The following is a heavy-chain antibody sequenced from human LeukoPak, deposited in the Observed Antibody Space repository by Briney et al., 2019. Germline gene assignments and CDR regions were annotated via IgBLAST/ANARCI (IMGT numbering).Heavy chain of an antibody. CDR1: GFTFSGYY. Sequence: GGSLRLSCAASGFTFSGYYMGWIRQAPGKGLEWVSYISSSGSTIYYADSVKGRFTISRDNAKNSLYLQMNSLRAEDTAVYYCARDQGSAGTTLDYWGQGTLVTVSS. CDR2: ISSSGSTI. D-gene: IGHD1-7*01. V-gene: IGHV3-11*01. CDR3: ARDQGSAGTTLDY. J-gene: IGHJ4*02.